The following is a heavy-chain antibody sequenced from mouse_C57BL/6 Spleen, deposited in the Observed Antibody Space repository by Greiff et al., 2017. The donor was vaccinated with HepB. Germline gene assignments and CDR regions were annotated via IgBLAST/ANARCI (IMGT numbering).Heavy chain of an antibody. Sequence: EVQLVESGGDLVKPGGSLKLSCAASGFTFSSYGMSWVRQTPVKRLEWVATISSGGSYTYYPDSVKGRFTISRDNAENTLYLQMSSLKSEDTAMYYCARHNYYYGSSYDWFAYWGQGTLVTVSA. CDR3: ARHNYYYGSSYDWFAY. CDR1: GFTFSSYG. V-gene: IGHV5-6*01. CDR2: ISSGGSYT. D-gene: IGHD1-1*01. J-gene: IGHJ3*01.